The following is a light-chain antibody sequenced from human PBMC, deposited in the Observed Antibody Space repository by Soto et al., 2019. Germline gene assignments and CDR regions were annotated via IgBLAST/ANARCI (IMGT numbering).Light chain of an antibody. CDR3: QQRSDWPLT. J-gene: IGKJ4*01. V-gene: IGKV3-11*01. Sequence: TLSLSPGERATLSCRASQSVSSYFAWYQQKPGQAPRLLIYDASTRAADIPARFSGSGSGTDFTLTISSLEPEDFAVYYCQQRSDWPLTFGGGTKVDIK. CDR1: QSVSSY. CDR2: DAS.